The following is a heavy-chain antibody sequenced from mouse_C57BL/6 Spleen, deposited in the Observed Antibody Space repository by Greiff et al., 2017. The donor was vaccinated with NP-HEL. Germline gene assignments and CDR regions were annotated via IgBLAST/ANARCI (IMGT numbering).Heavy chain of an antibody. J-gene: IGHJ1*03. CDR1: GFTFSDYY. Sequence: EVQGVESAGGLVQPGRSMKLSCTASGFTFSDYYMAWVRQVPEKGLEWVANINYDGSSTYYLDSLKSRFIISRDNAKNILYLQMSSLKSEDTATYYCARERLEWYFDVWGTGTTVTVSS. CDR2: INYDGSST. CDR3: ARERLEWYFDV. V-gene: IGHV5-16*01.